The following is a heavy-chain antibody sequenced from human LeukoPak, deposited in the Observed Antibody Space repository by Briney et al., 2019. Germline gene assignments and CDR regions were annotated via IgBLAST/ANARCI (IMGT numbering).Heavy chain of an antibody. D-gene: IGHD5-24*01. Sequence: GRSLRLSCTTSGFTFGDYALSWVRQAPGKGLEWVGFMRSGETPQYAASVGGRFIISRDDSNRVAHLQMSSLKAEDTALYYCARSRDGYNFAFYYWGRGTLVTVSS. CDR3: ARSRDGYNFAFYY. J-gene: IGHJ4*02. CDR1: GFTFGDYA. CDR2: MRSGETP. V-gene: IGHV3-49*04.